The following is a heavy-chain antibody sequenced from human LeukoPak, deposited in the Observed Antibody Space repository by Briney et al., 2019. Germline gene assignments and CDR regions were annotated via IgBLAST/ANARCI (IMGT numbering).Heavy chain of an antibody. J-gene: IGHJ5*02. CDR3: ARVDFGIGSITMIVVAPTGGWFDP. CDR1: GYSISSGYY. V-gene: IGHV4-38-2*02. CDR2: IYHSGST. D-gene: IGHD3-22*01. Sequence: SETLSLTCTVSGYSISSGYYWGWIRQPPGNGLEWIGSIYHSGSTYYNPSLKSRVTISVDKSKNQFSLKLSSVTAADTAVYYCARVDFGIGSITMIVVAPTGGWFDPWGQGTLVTVSS.